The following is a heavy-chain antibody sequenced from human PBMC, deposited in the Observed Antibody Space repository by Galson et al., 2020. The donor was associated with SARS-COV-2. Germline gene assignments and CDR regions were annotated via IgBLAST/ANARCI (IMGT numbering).Heavy chain of an antibody. J-gene: IGHJ6*02. CDR1: GYTFTGYY. CDR2: INPNSGGT. CDR3: ASTTYSSSWYKYYYGMDV. Sequence: ASVKVSCKASGYTFTGYYMHWVRQAPGQGLEWMGWINPNSGGTNYAQKFQGRVTMTRDTSISTAYMELSRLRSDDTAVYYCASTTYSSSWYKYYYGMDVWCQGTTVTVSS. D-gene: IGHD6-13*01. V-gene: IGHV1-2*02.